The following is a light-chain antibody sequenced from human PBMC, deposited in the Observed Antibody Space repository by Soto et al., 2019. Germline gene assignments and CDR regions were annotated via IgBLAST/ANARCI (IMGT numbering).Light chain of an antibody. V-gene: IGLV2-8*01. Sequence: QSVLTQPPSASGSLGQSVTISCTGTRRDVGGYNYVSWYQQHPGKAPRFMIYEVTKRPSGVPDRFSASKSGNTASLTISGLQAEDEADYYCSSYTSSSTHVFGGGTKLTVL. CDR2: EVT. CDR3: SSYTSSSTHV. CDR1: RRDVGGYNY. J-gene: IGLJ2*01.